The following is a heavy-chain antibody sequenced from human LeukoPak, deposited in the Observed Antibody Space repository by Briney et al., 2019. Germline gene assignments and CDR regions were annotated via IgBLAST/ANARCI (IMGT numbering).Heavy chain of an antibody. V-gene: IGHV1-18*01. J-gene: IGHJ4*02. CDR3: ARGAFPRIAVAGTIDY. D-gene: IGHD6-19*01. CDR1: GYTFTNYG. Sequence: ASVKVSCKASGYTFTNYGISGVRQAPGQGLEWMGCISAYNGNTNYAQKLQGRVTMTTDTSTSTAYMELRSLRSDDTAVYYCARGAFPRIAVAGTIDYWGQGTLVTVSS. CDR2: ISAYNGNT.